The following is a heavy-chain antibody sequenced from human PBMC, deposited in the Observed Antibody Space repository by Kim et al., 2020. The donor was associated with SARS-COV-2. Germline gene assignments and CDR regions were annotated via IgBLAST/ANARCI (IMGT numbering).Heavy chain of an antibody. J-gene: IGHJ6*03. CDR2: IYYSGST. D-gene: IGHD3-3*01. V-gene: IGHV4-59*08. CDR1: GGSISSYY. Sequence: SETLSLTCTVSGGSISSYYWSWIRQPPGKGLEWIGYIYYSGSTNYNPSLKSRVTISVDTSKNQFSLKLSSVTAADTAVYYCARQVLRFLEWPGGYYYYMDVWGKGTTVTVSS. CDR3: ARQVLRFLEWPGGYYYYMDV.